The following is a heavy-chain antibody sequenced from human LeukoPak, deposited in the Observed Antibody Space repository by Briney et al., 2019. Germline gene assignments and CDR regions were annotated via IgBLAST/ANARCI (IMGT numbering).Heavy chain of an antibody. D-gene: IGHD4-17*01. CDR2: ISSGGSTI. Sequence: GGSLRLSCEVSGFTFSSYEMNWVRQAPGKGLEWVSYISSGGSTIYYADSVKGRFTISRDNAKNSLYLQMNSLRAEDTAVYYCARDHYGDYHADWGQGTLVTVSS. CDR1: GFTFSSYE. V-gene: IGHV3-48*03. CDR3: ARDHYGDYHAD. J-gene: IGHJ4*02.